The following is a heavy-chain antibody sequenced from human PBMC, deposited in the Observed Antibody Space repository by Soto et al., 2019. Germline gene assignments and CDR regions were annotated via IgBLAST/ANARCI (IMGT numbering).Heavy chain of an antibody. CDR2: IIPIFGTA. Sequence: SVNVSCKASLGTFSSYAISWVRQAPGQGLEWMGGIIPIFGTANYTQKFQGRVTITADESTSTAYMELSSLRSEDTAVYYCQYYDYVWGSYRQNYYYGMDVWGQGTTVTVSS. D-gene: IGHD3-16*02. CDR3: QYYDYVWGSYRQNYYYGMDV. J-gene: IGHJ6*02. CDR1: LGTFSSYA. V-gene: IGHV1-69*13.